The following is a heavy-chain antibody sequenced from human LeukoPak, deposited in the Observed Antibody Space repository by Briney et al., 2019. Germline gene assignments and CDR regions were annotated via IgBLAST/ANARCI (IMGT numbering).Heavy chain of an antibody. Sequence: SETLSLTCTVSGGSISSSSYYWGWIRQLPGKGLEWIGSIYYSGSTYYNPSLKSRVTISVDTSKNQFSLKLSSVTAADTAVYYCARDAAFGGIFDYWGQGTLVTVSS. V-gene: IGHV4-39*07. CDR2: IYYSGST. J-gene: IGHJ4*02. CDR1: GGSISSSSYY. D-gene: IGHD3-3*01. CDR3: ARDAAFGGIFDY.